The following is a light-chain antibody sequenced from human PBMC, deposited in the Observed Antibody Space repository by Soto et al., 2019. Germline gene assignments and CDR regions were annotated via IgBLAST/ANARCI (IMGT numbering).Light chain of an antibody. CDR3: QHYGSSPFP. V-gene: IGKV3-20*01. J-gene: IGKJ3*01. CDR2: GAS. Sequence: VLKKSAGTLSLYPGERATLSCRTSQSVSSSYLAWYQQKPGQAPRLLIYGASSRATGIPDRFSGSGSGTDFTLTISRLEPEDFAVYYCQHYGSSPFPFGPVTKVDIK. CDR1: QSVSSSY.